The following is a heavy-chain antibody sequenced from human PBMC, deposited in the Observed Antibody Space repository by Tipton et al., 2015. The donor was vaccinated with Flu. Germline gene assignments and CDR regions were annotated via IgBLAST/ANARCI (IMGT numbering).Heavy chain of an antibody. CDR3: ARQLGGGDCY. J-gene: IGHJ4*02. Sequence: SLRLSCVASGFTLSSYWMTWVRQAPGKGLEWVANIKQDGSEKYYVDSVKGRFTISRDNAKNSLYLQMNSLRAEDTAVYYCARQLGGGDCYWGQGTLVTVSS. D-gene: IGHD2-21*01. CDR2: IKQDGSEK. V-gene: IGHV3-7*03. CDR1: GFTLSSYW.